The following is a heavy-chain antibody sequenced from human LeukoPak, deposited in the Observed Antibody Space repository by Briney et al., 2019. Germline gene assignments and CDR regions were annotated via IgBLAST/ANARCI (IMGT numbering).Heavy chain of an antibody. J-gene: IGHJ5*02. Sequence: SETLSLTCAVYGGSFSGYYWSRIRQPPGKGLEWIGEINHSGSTNYNPSLKSRVTISVDTSKNQFSLKLSSVTAADTAVYYCARGSSGYYYVRFDPWGQGTLVTVSS. CDR1: GGSFSGYY. CDR3: ARGSSGYYYVRFDP. CDR2: INHSGST. V-gene: IGHV4-34*01. D-gene: IGHD3-22*01.